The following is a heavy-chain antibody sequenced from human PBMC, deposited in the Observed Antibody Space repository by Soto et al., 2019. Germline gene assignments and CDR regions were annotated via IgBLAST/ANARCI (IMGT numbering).Heavy chain of an antibody. Sequence: PGGSLRLSCAASGFTFSSYAMSWVRQAPGKGLEWVSAISGSGGSTYYADSVKGRFTISRDNSKNTLYLQMNSLRAEDTAVYYCAKDQEYYDFWSGYYPINWFDPWGQGTLVTVSS. CDR2: ISGSGGST. D-gene: IGHD3-3*01. V-gene: IGHV3-23*01. J-gene: IGHJ5*02. CDR3: AKDQEYYDFWSGYYPINWFDP. CDR1: GFTFSSYA.